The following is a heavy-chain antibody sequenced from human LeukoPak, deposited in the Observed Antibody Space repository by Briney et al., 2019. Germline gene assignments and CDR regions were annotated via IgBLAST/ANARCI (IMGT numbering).Heavy chain of an antibody. D-gene: IGHD1-7*01. Sequence: ASVKVSCKASGGTFSSYAISWVRQAPGQGLEWMGGIIPIFGTANYAQKFQGRVTITADESTSTAYMELSSLRSEDTAVYYRARGDWDYPDAFDIWGQGTMVTVSS. CDR2: IIPIFGTA. J-gene: IGHJ3*02. CDR3: ARGDWDYPDAFDI. CDR1: GGTFSSYA. V-gene: IGHV1-69*13.